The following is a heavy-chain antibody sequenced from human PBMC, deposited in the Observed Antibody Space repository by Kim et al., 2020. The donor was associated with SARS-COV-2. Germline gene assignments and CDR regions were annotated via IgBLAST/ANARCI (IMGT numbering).Heavy chain of an antibody. Sequence: GGSLRLSCAASGFTFSSYGMHWVRQAPGKGLEWVAVISYDGSNKYYADSVKGRFTISRDNSKNTLYLQMNSLRAEDTAVYYCAKDGEAYYYGMDVWGQGTTVTVS. CDR2: ISYDGSNK. J-gene: IGHJ6*02. V-gene: IGHV3-30*18. CDR3: AKDGEAYYYGMDV. CDR1: GFTFSSYG.